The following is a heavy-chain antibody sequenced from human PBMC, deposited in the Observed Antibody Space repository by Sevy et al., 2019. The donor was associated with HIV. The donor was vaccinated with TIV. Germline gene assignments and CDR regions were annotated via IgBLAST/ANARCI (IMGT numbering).Heavy chain of an antibody. D-gene: IGHD3-22*01. CDR3: ARAPYYYVSSGYLSALVDV. J-gene: IGHJ6*02. V-gene: IGHV4-4*07. CDR1: GGSISGSFY. CDR2: IYTSGSP. Sequence: SETLSLTCTVSGGSISGSFYWSWVRQSAGKGLEWIGRIYTSGSPNYNPSLKSRVTMSVDTSKNQFSLSLTSVTAADTAVYYCARAPYYYVSSGYLSALVDVWGQGTTVTVSS.